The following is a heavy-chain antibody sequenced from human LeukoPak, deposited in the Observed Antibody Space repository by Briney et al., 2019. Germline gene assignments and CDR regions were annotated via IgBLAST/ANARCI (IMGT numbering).Heavy chain of an antibody. CDR2: ISYDGSNK. CDR1: GFTFSSYA. Sequence: GGSLRLSCAASGFTFSSYAMHWVRQAPGKGLEWVAVISYDGSNKYYADSVKGRFTISRDNSKNTLYLQMNSLRAEDTAVYYCVRGAYSSSWLNFDYWGQGTLVTVSS. V-gene: IGHV3-30*04. CDR3: VRGAYSSSWLNFDY. D-gene: IGHD6-13*01. J-gene: IGHJ4*02.